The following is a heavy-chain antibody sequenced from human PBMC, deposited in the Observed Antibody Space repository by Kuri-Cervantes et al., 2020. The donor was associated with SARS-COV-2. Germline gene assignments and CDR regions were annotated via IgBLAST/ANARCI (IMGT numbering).Heavy chain of an antibody. D-gene: IGHD4-17*01. CDR3: AKSRGDYGYYFDY. Sequence: GESLKISCAASGFTFSSYGMHWVRQAPGKGLEWVAFIRYDGSNKYYADSVKGRFTISRDNSKNTLYLQMNSLRAEGTAVYYCAKSRGDYGYYFDYWGQGTLVTVSS. V-gene: IGHV3-30*02. CDR2: IRYDGSNK. J-gene: IGHJ4*02. CDR1: GFTFSSYG.